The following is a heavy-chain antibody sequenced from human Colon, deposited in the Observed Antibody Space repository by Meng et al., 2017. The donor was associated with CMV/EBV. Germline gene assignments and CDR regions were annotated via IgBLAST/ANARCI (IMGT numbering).Heavy chain of an antibody. V-gene: IGHV1-2*02. J-gene: IGHJ4*02. Sequence: ASVKVSCKASGYSVSDKYLPWVRQAPGQGLEWMGWIKPHSDVTNYAKRFQGRVSMTRDTSINTAYMELSSLTSDDTAVYYCAILTVAAPFDYWGQGTLVTVSS. CDR2: IKPHSDVT. CDR3: AILTVAAPFDY. D-gene: IGHD6-6*01. CDR1: GYSVSDKY.